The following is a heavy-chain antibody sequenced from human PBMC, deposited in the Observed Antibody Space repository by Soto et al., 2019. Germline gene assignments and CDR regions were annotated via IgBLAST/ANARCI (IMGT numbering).Heavy chain of an antibody. CDR1: GFTFCSYA. CDR3: AREGPAGGLFTGFGR. J-gene: IGHJ5*02. V-gene: IGHV3-64*01. CDR2: ITNNGGVT. Sequence: WGSLRLSCAASGFTFCSYAMHWVRQAPGKGLEYFSAITNNGGVTYYANSVKGRFTISRDNSKNTLYLQMGSLRAEDTAVYYCAREGPAGGLFTGFGRWGQGTLGTVSS. D-gene: IGHD3-16*01.